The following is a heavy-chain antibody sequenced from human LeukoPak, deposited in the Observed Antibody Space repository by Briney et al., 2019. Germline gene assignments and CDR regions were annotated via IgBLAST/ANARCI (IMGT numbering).Heavy chain of an antibody. CDR3: AKLTTVTTSGMDYFDY. CDR2: ISGSGGST. CDR1: GFTFSSYA. Sequence: GGSLRLSCAASGFTFSSYAMSWVRQAPGKGLKWVSAISGSGGSTYYADSVKGRFTISRDNSKNTLYLQMNSLRAEDTAVYYCAKLTTVTTSGMDYFDYWGQGTLVTVSS. J-gene: IGHJ4*02. D-gene: IGHD4-17*01. V-gene: IGHV3-23*01.